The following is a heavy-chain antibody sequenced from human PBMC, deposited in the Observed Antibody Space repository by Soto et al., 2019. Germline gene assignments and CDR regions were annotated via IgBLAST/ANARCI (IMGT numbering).Heavy chain of an antibody. J-gene: IGHJ6*02. V-gene: IGHV1-2*04. CDR3: ARARGSSGWYGYYYYGMDV. D-gene: IGHD6-19*01. Sequence: ASVKVSCKASGYTFTGYYMHWVRQAPGQGLEWMGWINPNSGGTNYAQKFQGWVTMTRDTSISTAYMELSRLRSDDTAVYYFARARGSSGWYGYYYYGMDVWGQGTTVTVSS. CDR1: GYTFTGYY. CDR2: INPNSGGT.